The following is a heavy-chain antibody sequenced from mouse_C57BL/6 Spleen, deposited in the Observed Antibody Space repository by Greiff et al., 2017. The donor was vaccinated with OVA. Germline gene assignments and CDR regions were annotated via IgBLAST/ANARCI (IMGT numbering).Heavy chain of an antibody. CDR2: IWSGGST. Sequence: VKLVESGPGLVQPSQSLSIPCTVSGFSLTSYGVHWVRQSPGKGLEWLGVIWSGGSTDYNAAFISRLSISKDNSKSQVFVKMNSLQADDTAIYYCARNDYYGSYWYFDVWGTGTTVTVAS. J-gene: IGHJ1*03. D-gene: IGHD1-1*01. CDR1: GFSLTSYG. V-gene: IGHV2-2*01. CDR3: ARNDYYGSYWYFDV.